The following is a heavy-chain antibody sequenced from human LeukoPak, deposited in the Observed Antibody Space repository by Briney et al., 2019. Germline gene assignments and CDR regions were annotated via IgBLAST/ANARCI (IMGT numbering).Heavy chain of an antibody. J-gene: IGHJ4*02. CDR1: GRSISSSSYY. Sequence: SETLSLTCTVSGRSISSSSYYWGWIRQPPGKGLEWIGRIYYSGSTYYNPSLKSRVTISVDTSKNQFSLKLSSVTAADTAVYYCASIHLSSSAYSDYWGQGTLVTVSS. V-gene: IGHV4-39*01. CDR2: IYYSGST. D-gene: IGHD6-13*01. CDR3: ASIHLSSSAYSDY.